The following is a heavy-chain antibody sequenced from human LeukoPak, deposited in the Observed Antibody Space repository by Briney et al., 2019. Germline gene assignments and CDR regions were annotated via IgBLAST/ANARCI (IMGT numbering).Heavy chain of an antibody. D-gene: IGHD6-13*01. CDR3: ARGESYSSSWPPYYYYYYYMDV. Sequence: SETLSLTCTVSGGSISSYYWSWIRQPPGKGLEWIGYIYYSGGTNYNPSLKSRVTISVDTSKNQFSLKPSSVTAADTAVYYCARGESYSSSWPPYYYYYYYMDVWGKGTTVTVSS. CDR2: IYYSGGT. CDR1: GGSISSYY. J-gene: IGHJ6*03. V-gene: IGHV4-59*01.